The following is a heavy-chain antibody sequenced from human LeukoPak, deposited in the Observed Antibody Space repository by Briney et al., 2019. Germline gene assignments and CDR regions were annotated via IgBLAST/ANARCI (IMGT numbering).Heavy chain of an antibody. CDR2: INPNSGNT. J-gene: IGHJ4*02. Sequence: ASVSVSSTSSVYTLTVHNLNWLRQAPGQGGEGMGRINPNSGNTKYADKFQRRVIMARDTSTSTAYMELNRLRSDDTASYYCARDMWELPSDYYYDYWGQGTLVTVSS. CDR3: ARDMWELPSDYYYDY. V-gene: IGHV1-2*06. D-gene: IGHD1-26*01. CDR1: VYTLTVHN.